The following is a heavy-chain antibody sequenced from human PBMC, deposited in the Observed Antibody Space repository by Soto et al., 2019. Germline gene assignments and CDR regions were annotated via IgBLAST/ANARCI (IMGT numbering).Heavy chain of an antibody. CDR3: ARDPGGQSFDY. D-gene: IGHD3-16*01. CDR2: IYYSGST. Sequence: QVQLQESGPGLVKPSGTLSLTCAVSGGSISSGGYYWSWIRQHPGKGLEWIGYIYYSGSTYYNPPLKSRVTISVDTSKNQFSLKLSSVTAADTAVYYCARDPGGQSFDYWGQGTLVTVSS. J-gene: IGHJ4*02. V-gene: IGHV4-31*11. CDR1: GGSISSGGYY.